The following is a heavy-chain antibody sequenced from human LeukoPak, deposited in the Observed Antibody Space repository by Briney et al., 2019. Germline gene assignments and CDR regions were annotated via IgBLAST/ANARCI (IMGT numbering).Heavy chain of an antibody. V-gene: IGHV3-23*01. Sequence: GGSLRLSCAASGFTFSSYAMSWVRQAPGKGLEWVSAISGSGGSTYYADSVKGRFSISRGDAKSSLYLQLNSLRAEDTAVYYCTRELAYWGQGALVTVSS. CDR2: ISGSGGST. CDR3: TRELAY. J-gene: IGHJ4*02. CDR1: GFTFSSYA.